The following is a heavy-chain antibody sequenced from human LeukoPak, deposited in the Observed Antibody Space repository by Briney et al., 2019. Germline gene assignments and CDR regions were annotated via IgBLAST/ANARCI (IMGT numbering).Heavy chain of an antibody. D-gene: IGHD6-13*01. Sequence: GGSLRLSCAASGFTSSSYTMNWVRQAPGKGLEWVSSISSSSSYIYYADSVKGRFTISRDNAKNSLSLQMNSLRAEDTAVYYCARGSKYTSSWSRNKWFDPWGQGTLVTVSS. CDR2: ISSSSSYI. J-gene: IGHJ5*02. V-gene: IGHV3-21*01. CDR3: ARGSKYTSSWSRNKWFDP. CDR1: GFTSSSYT.